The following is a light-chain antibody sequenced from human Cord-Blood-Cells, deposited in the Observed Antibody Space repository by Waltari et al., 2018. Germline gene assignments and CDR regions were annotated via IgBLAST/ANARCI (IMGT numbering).Light chain of an antibody. CDR2: EGS. CDR3: CSYAGSSTV. J-gene: IGLJ3*02. V-gene: IGLV2-23*01. CDR1: SSDVGRYNF. Sequence: QSALTPPASVSGSPGQSLTISCTGTSSDVGRYNFVSWYHQPPGKATKRMIYEGSKRPSGVSNRFSGSKSGNTASLTISGLQAEDEADYYCCSYAGSSTVFGGGTKLTVL.